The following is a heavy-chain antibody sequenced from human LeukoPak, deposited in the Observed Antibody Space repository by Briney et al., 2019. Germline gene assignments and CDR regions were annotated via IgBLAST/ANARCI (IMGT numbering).Heavy chain of an antibody. CDR3: ARAFGAENFDY. Sequence: GGSLRDSCAASGFTFSSYAMHWVRQAPGKGLEYVSAISSNGGSTFYADSVKGRFTISRENSKNTLYLQMGSLRSEDMAVYYCARAFGAENFDYWGQGTLVTVSS. J-gene: IGHJ4*02. D-gene: IGHD1-26*01. CDR2: ISSNGGST. V-gene: IGHV3-64*02. CDR1: GFTFSSYA.